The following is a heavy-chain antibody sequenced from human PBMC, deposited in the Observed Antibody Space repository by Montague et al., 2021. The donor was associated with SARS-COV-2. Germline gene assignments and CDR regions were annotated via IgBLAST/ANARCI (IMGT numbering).Heavy chain of an antibody. CDR1: GGSISNSIYY. D-gene: IGHD5-18*01. Sequence: ETLSLTCTVSGGSISNSIYYWGWIRQPPGKGLEWIGSIYYTGSTYYNPSLKSRVTISMNTSNNQFFLKLTSVTAADTAVYYCARPGRGYSYGLDAFEVWGQGTMVTVSS. J-gene: IGHJ3*01. V-gene: IGHV4-39*01. CDR3: ARPGRGYSYGLDAFEV. CDR2: IYYTGST.